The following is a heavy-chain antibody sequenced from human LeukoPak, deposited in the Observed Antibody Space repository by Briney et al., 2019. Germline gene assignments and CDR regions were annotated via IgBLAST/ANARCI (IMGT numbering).Heavy chain of an antibody. D-gene: IGHD1-14*01. CDR2: IIPIFGTA. J-gene: IGHJ5*02. CDR1: GGTFSSYA. CDR3: AKETPNTGWFDP. V-gene: IGHV1-69*05. Sequence: GASVKVSCKASGGTFSSYAISWVRQAPGQGLEWMGGIIPIFGTANYPQKFQGRVTLARDTSTSTIYMELSNLRSEDTAIYYCAKETPNTGWFDPWGQGTLVTVSS.